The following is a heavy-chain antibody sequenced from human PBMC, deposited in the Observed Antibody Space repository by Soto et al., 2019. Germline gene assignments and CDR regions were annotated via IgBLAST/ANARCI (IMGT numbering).Heavy chain of an antibody. J-gene: IGHJ4*02. V-gene: IGHV4-4*02. CDR2: IYHSENT. Sequence: SETLSLTSAVSGGSISSSNSGRWVRQPPGKGLEWIEEIYHSENTNYNPSPTSLVTISVDKSKTPFSLKLSSVTAADTAVYYCARTLWFGELVDFDYCGQGTLVTVSS. CDR1: GGSISSSNS. D-gene: IGHD3-10*01. CDR3: ARTLWFGELVDFDY.